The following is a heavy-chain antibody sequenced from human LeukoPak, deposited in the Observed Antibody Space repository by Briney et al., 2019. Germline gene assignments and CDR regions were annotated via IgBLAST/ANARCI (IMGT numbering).Heavy chain of an antibody. D-gene: IGHD4-11*01. J-gene: IGHJ4*02. CDR1: GYIFTSYW. CDR2: IYPGDSDT. V-gene: IGHV5-51*01. Sequence: GEALKISCKGSGYIFTSYWIAWGRQMPGKGVEGMGIIYPGDSDTRYSPSFQGQVTISADKSITTAYLQWSSLKASDTAMYYCARPHSNYVYYFDYWGQGTLVTVSS. CDR3: ARPHSNYVYYFDY.